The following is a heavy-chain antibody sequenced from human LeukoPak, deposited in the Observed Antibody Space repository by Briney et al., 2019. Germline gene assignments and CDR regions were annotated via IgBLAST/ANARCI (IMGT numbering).Heavy chain of an antibody. V-gene: IGHV4-34*01. CDR1: GGSFSGYY. D-gene: IGHD3-3*01. J-gene: IGHJ4*02. CDR2: TNHSGST. CDR3: ARGFITIFGVDPFDY. Sequence: SETLSLTCAVYGGSFSGYYWSWIRRPPGKGLEWIGETNHSGSTNYNPSLKSRVTISVDTSKNQFSLKLSSVTAADTAVYYCARGFITIFGVDPFDYWGQGTLVTVSS.